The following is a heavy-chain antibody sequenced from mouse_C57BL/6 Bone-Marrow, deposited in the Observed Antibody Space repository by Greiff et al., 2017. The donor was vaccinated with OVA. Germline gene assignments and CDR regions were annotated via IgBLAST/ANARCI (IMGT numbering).Heavy chain of an antibody. Sequence: VQLQQSGPELVKPGASVKIPCKASGYTFTDYNMDWVKQSHGKSLEWIGDINPNNGGTIYNQKFKGKATLTVDKSSSTAYMELRSLTSEDTAVYYCARSPYYSKDWYFDVWGTGTTVTVSS. J-gene: IGHJ1*03. V-gene: IGHV1-18*01. D-gene: IGHD2-5*01. CDR3: ARSPYYSKDWYFDV. CDR1: GYTFTDYN. CDR2: INPNNGGT.